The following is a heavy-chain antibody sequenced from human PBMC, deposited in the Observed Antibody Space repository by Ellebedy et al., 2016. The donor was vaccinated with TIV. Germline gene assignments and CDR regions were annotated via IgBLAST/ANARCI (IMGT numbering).Heavy chain of an antibody. D-gene: IGHD5-12*01. CDR3: ARDKWLRSRFDY. V-gene: IGHV4-39*07. J-gene: IGHJ4*02. Sequence: MPSETLSLTCTVPGGSISSSNYYWGWIRQPPGKGLVWIGSISYSGSTYYSPSLKTRVTISVGTSKNQFSLKLSSVTAADTAMYYCARDKWLRSRFDYWGQGTLVTVSS. CDR1: GGSISSSNYY. CDR2: ISYSGST.